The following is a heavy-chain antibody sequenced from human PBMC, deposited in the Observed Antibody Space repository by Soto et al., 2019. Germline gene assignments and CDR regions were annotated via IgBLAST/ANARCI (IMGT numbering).Heavy chain of an antibody. CDR2: IIPIFGTA. V-gene: IGHV1-69*12. CDR1: GGTFSSYA. CDR3: AGGGWIQLWLGWFDP. Sequence: QVQLVQSGAEVKKPGSSVKVSCKASGGTFSSYAISWVRQAPGQGLEWMGGIIPIFGTANYPQKCQGSVTITADESTSTAYMVLRRLRSEDTAVHYCAGGGWIQLWLGWFDPWGQGTLVTVSS. J-gene: IGHJ5*02. D-gene: IGHD5-18*01.